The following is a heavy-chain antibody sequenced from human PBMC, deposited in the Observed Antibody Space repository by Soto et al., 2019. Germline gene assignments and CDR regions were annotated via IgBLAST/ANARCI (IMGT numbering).Heavy chain of an antibody. V-gene: IGHV4-30-4*01. D-gene: IGHD4-17*01. CDR2: IYYSGST. J-gene: IGHJ3*02. CDR1: GGSISSGDYY. Sequence: SETLSLTCTVSGGSISSGDYYWSWIRQPPWKGLEWIGYIYYSGSTNYNPSLKSRVTISVDTSKNQFSLKLSSVTAADTAVYYCARRWRGDYLSTPRAFDIWGQGTMVTVSS. CDR3: ARRWRGDYLSTPRAFDI.